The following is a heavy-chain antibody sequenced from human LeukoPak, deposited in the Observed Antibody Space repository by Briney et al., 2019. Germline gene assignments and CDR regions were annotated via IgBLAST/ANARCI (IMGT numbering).Heavy chain of an antibody. D-gene: IGHD5-24*01. CDR3: AREGIDGYNYFDY. J-gene: IGHJ4*02. Sequence: PGGSLRLSCGAPGFTFSSYIMNWVRQAPGKGLEWISYISTSSSTIYYADSMKGRFTISRDNAKNSLYLQMNSLRDEDTAVYYWAREGIDGYNYFDYWGQGTLVTVSS. CDR1: GFTFSSYI. V-gene: IGHV3-48*02. CDR2: ISTSSSTI.